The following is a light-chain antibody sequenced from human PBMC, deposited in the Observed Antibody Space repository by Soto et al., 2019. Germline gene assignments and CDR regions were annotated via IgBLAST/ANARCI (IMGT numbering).Light chain of an antibody. V-gene: IGLV2-14*04. Sequence: TSSDVGGYNYVSWYQQHPGKAPKLMIYDVSNRPSGVSNRFSGSKSGNTASLTISVFQAENEADYFRIRYTSSSYAFGPVTKFTVL. CDR2: DVS. J-gene: IGLJ1*01. CDR1: SSDVGGYNY. CDR3: IRYTSSSYA.